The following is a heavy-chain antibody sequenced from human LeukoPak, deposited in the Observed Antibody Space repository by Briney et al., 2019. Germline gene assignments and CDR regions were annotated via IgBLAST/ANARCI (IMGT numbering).Heavy chain of an antibody. D-gene: IGHD4-23*01. CDR1: GYTFTSYG. CDR3: ARDPPPLYGGNSGITRRFDY. CDR2: ISAYNGNT. V-gene: IGHV1-18*01. J-gene: IGHJ4*02. Sequence: ASVKVSCKASGYTFTSYGISWVRQAPGQGLEWMGWISAYNGNTNYAQKLQGRVTMTTDTSTSTAYMELRSLRSDDTAVYYCARDPPPLYGGNSGITRRFDYWGQGTLVTVSS.